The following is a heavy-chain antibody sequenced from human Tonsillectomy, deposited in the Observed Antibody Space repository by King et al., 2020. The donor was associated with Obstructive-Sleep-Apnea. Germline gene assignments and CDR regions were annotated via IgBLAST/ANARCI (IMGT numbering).Heavy chain of an antibody. J-gene: IGHJ4*02. Sequence: VQLVESGGGVVQPGRSLRLSCAASGFTFSSYGMHWVRQVPGKGLEWVAVISYDGINQYYADSVKGRFTISRDNSKNTLYLQMNSLRAEDTAVYYCAKPSYSGSWYDYWGQGILVSVSS. CDR3: AKPSYSGSWYDY. CDR1: GFTFSSYG. V-gene: IGHV3-30*18. D-gene: IGHD6-13*01. CDR2: ISYDGINQ.